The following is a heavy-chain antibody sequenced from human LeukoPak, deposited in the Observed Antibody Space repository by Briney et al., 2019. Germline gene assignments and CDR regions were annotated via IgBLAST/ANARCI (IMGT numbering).Heavy chain of an antibody. Sequence: ASVKVSCKASGYTFTGYYMHWVRQAPGQGLEWMGWINPNSGGTNYAQKFQGRATMTRDTSISTAYMELSRLRSDDTAVYYCARQDLALLAFDIWGQGTMVTVSS. CDR2: INPNSGGT. CDR1: GYTFTGYY. V-gene: IGHV1-2*02. J-gene: IGHJ3*02. CDR3: ARQDLALLAFDI.